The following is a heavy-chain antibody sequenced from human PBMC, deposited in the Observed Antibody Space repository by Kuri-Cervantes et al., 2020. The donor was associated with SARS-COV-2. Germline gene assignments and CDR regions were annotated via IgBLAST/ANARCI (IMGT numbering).Heavy chain of an antibody. V-gene: IGHV4-39*07. CDR1: GGSISSGSYY. CDR2: ISHSGRT. D-gene: IGHD2-2*01. J-gene: IGHJ6*02. CDR3: ARGDIVVVPAAISYYYYGMDV. Sequence: ESLKISCTVSGGSISSGSYYWSWIRQSPGKGLEWIGEISHSGRTSYNPSLKSRLTIGVDTSKNQFSLKLSSVTAADTAVYYCARGDIVVVPAAISYYYYGMDVWGQGTTVTVSS.